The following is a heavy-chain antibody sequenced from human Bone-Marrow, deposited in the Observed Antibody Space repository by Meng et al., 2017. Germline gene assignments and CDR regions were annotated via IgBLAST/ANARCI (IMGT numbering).Heavy chain of an antibody. D-gene: IGHD6-19*01. J-gene: IGHJ4*02. Sequence: GESLKISCAASGFTFSSYAMHWVRQAPGKGLEWVAVISYDGSNKYYADSVKGRFTISRDNSKNTLYLQMNSLRAEDTAVYYCARVAVAGQDDYYFDYWGQGTLVTVSS. V-gene: IGHV3-30*01. CDR1: GFTFSSYA. CDR3: ARVAVAGQDDYYFDY. CDR2: ISYDGSNK.